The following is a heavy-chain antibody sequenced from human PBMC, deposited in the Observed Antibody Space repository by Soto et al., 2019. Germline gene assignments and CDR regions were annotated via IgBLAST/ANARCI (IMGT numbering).Heavy chain of an antibody. Sequence: TSETLSLTCTVSGGSISSGGYYWSWIRQHPGKGLEWIGYIYYSGRTYYNPSLKSRVTISVDTSKNQFSMKLSSVTAADTVVYYCARDRRYCSGGSCYLNWFDPWGQGTLVTVSS. CDR2: IYYSGRT. V-gene: IGHV4-31*03. J-gene: IGHJ5*02. D-gene: IGHD2-15*01. CDR1: GGSISSGGYY. CDR3: ARDRRYCSGGSCYLNWFDP.